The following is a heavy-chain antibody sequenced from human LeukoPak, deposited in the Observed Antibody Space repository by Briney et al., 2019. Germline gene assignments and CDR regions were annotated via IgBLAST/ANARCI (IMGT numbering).Heavy chain of an antibody. V-gene: IGHV4-34*01. CDR2: INHSGST. J-gene: IGHJ4*02. CDR1: GGSFSGYY. CDR3: ARGPNYYDSSGYSDY. Sequence: SETLSLTCAVDGGSFSGYYWSWIRQPPGKGLEWIGGINHSGSTNYNPSLKSRVTISVDTSKNQFSLKLSSVTAADTAVYYCARGPNYYDSSGYSDYWGQGTLVTVSS. D-gene: IGHD3-22*01.